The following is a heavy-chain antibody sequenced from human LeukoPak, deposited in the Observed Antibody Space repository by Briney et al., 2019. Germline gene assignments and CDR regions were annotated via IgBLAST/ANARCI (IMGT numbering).Heavy chain of an antibody. CDR1: GFTFSNYA. Sequence: GGSLRLSCAASGFTFSNYAMSWVRQAPGKGLEWVSAITGSDFITYYADSVKGRFTISRDNYKNTLYLQVNSLRAEDTAVYYCAKWGDYDVLTGYYDPDYWGQGTLVTVSS. J-gene: IGHJ4*02. CDR3: AKWGDYDVLTGYYDPDY. D-gene: IGHD3-9*01. CDR2: ITGSDFIT. V-gene: IGHV3-23*01.